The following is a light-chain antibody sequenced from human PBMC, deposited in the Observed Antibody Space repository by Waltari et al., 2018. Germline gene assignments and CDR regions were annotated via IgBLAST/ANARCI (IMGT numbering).Light chain of an antibody. V-gene: IGLV1-44*01. J-gene: IGLJ2*01. CDR1: SSNIGSNA. Sequence: QSVLTHSPSASGTPGQRVTISCSGSSSNIGSNAVNWYRQLPGTAPKLPSFSNDQRPSGVPGLFAGSKSGTSAALAISGLQSEDDADYYCAAWDDSLNGVVFGGGTKLTVL. CDR2: SND. CDR3: AAWDDSLNGVV.